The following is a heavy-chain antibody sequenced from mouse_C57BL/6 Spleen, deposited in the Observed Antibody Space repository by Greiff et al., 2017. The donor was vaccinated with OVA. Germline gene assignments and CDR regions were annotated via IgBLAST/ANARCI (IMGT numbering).Heavy chain of an antibody. CDR2: IYPRSGNT. V-gene: IGHV1-81*01. CDR1: GYTFTSYG. J-gene: IGHJ3*01. D-gene: IGHD2-5*01. CDR3: ARLNYSNSWFAY. Sequence: QVQLQQSGAELARPGASVKLSCKASGYTFTSYGISWVKQRTGQGLEWIGEIYPRSGNTYYNEKFKGKATLTADKSSSTAYMELRSLTSEDSAVDFCARLNYSNSWFAYWGQGTLVTVSA.